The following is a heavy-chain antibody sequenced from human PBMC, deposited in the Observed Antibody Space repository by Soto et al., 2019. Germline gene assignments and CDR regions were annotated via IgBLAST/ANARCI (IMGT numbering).Heavy chain of an antibody. CDR3: ARSQSTRLGGLYMDV. D-gene: IGHD2-2*02. CDR1: GHTFTGYY. CDR2: INPNSGGT. J-gene: IGHJ6*02. V-gene: IGHV1-2*02. Sequence: ASLKVSCKASGHTFTGYYMHLVRQAAGQGLEWMGWINPNSGGTNYAQKFQGRFTMTRDTSISTAYMELSRLRSDDTAVYYCARSQSTRLGGLYMDVWGQRTTVSVS.